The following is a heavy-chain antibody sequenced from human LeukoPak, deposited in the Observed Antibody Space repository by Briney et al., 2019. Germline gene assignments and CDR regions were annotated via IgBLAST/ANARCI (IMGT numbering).Heavy chain of an antibody. CDR2: ISYSVST. CDR3: TRHRQYDADVFDI. CDR1: GGALSSYY. Sequence: PSETLSLTCIVSGGALSSYYWSWIRQPPGKGQEWSGYISYSVSTKYNPSLNSRVTISIDTSKKQFSLNLSSVPAADTGMYYCTRHRQYDADVFDIWGQGTMVTVSS. J-gene: IGHJ3*02. V-gene: IGHV4-59*08. D-gene: IGHD2-8*01.